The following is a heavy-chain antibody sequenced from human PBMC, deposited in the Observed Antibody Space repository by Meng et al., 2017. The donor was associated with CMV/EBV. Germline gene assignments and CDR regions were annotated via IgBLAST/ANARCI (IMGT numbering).Heavy chain of an antibody. Sequence: LKISCAASGFTFSSYGMHWVRQAPGKGLEWVAFIRYDGSNKYYADSVKGRFTISRDNSKNTLYLQMNSLRAEDTAVYYCARPTAGYSYGLVIRNNWFDPWGQGTLVTVSS. V-gene: IGHV3-30*02. D-gene: IGHD5-18*01. J-gene: IGHJ5*02. CDR3: ARPTAGYSYGLVIRNNWFDP. CDR1: GFTFSSYG. CDR2: IRYDGSNK.